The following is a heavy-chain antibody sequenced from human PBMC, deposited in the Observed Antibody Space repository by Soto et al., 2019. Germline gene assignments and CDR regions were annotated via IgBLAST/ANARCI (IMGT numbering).Heavy chain of an antibody. J-gene: IGHJ4*02. CDR1: GFTFSSYA. CDR3: ARDLVGRYYSPPSYYFDY. Sequence: QVQLVESGGGVVQPGRSLSLSCAASGFTFSSYALHWDRQAPGKGLERVAVISYDGSNKYYADSVKGRFTISRDNSKNPQNLQMYSLRAEDTAVYYIARDLVGRYYSPPSYYFDYWGQGTLVTVSS. V-gene: IGHV3-30-3*01. D-gene: IGHD3-10*01. CDR2: ISYDGSNK.